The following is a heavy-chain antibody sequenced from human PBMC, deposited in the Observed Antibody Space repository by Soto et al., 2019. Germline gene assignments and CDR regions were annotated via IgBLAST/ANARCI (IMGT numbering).Heavy chain of an antibody. CDR2: IYHSGST. Sequence: SETLPLTCAVSGGFISTSDWWRCVRQPPEKGLEWIGEIYHSGSTNYNPSLKSRVTISVDKSKNQFSLKLSSVTAADTAVYYRARAYDYVWGSYGSNWFDPWGQGTLVTVS. V-gene: IGHV4-4*02. J-gene: IGHJ5*02. D-gene: IGHD3-16*01. CDR1: GGFISTSDW. CDR3: ARAYDYVWGSYGSNWFDP.